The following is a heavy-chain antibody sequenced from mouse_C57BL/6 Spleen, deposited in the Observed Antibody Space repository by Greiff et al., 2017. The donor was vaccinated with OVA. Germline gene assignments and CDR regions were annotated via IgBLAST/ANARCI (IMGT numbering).Heavy chain of an antibody. V-gene: IGHV6-6*01. Sequence: EVQVVESGGGLVQPGGSMKLSCAASGFTFSDSWMDWVRQSPEKGLEWVAEIRNKANNHATYYAESVKGRFTISRDDSKSSVYLQMNSLRAEDTGIYYCTTGGSSPHWYFDVWGTGTTVTVSS. CDR1: GFTFSDSW. CDR3: TTGGSSPHWYFDV. CDR2: IRNKANNHAT. J-gene: IGHJ1*03. D-gene: IGHD1-1*01.